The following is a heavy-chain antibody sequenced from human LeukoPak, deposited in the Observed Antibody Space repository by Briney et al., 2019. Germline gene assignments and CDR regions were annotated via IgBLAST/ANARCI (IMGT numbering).Heavy chain of an antibody. CDR2: ISAYNGNT. CDR3: ARDRAAAGRGWFDP. J-gene: IGHJ5*02. D-gene: IGHD6-13*01. Sequence: ASVKVSCRASGYTFTGYYLQWVRQAPGQGLEWMGWISAYNGNTNYAQKLQGRVTMTTDTSTSTAYMELRSLRSDDTAVYYCARDRAAAGRGWFDPWGQGTLVTVSS. CDR1: GYTFTGYY. V-gene: IGHV1-18*04.